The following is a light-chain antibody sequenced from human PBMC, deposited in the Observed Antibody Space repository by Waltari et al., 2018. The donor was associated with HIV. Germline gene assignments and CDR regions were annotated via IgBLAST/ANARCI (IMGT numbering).Light chain of an antibody. Sequence: DIVMTQSPDSLAVSLGERATINCKSSQSLFYSSNNGNYLAWYQQKPGQPPKLLIYWSSTRKSGVPDRFSGSGSGTYFTLTISSLQAEDAAVYYCQQYFKSPRTFGQGTKVEIK. J-gene: IGKJ1*01. CDR3: QQYFKSPRT. CDR2: WSS. CDR1: QSLFYSSNNGNY. V-gene: IGKV4-1*01.